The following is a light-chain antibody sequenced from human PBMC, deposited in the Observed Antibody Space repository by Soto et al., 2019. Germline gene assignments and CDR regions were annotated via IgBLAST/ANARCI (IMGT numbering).Light chain of an antibody. CDR1: QGISNY. CDR2: AAS. Sequence: DIQMTQSPSSLSASVGDRVTITCRTSQGISNYLAWYQQKPGKVPKLLIYAASTLQSGVPSRFSGSGSGTDFTRTISSLQPEDVATYYCQKYNSALSWLPFGGGTKVEIK. V-gene: IGKV1-27*01. J-gene: IGKJ4*01. CDR3: QKYNSALSWLP.